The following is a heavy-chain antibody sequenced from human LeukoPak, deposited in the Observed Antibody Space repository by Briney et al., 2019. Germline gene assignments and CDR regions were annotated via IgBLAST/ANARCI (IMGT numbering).Heavy chain of an antibody. V-gene: IGHV3-48*01. CDR2: ISSSSSTI. CDR1: GFTFSSYS. D-gene: IGHD3-10*01. Sequence: GGSLRLSCAASGFTFSSYSMNWVRQAPGKGLEWVSYISSSSSTIYYADSVKGRFTISRDNAKNSLYLQMNSLRAEDTAVYYCARPSVVLWFGELLSLGAFDIWGQGTVVTVSS. J-gene: IGHJ3*02. CDR3: ARPSVVLWFGELLSLGAFDI.